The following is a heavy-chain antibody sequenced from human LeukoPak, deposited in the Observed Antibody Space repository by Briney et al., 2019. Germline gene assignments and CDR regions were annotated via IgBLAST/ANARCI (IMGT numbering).Heavy chain of an antibody. CDR1: GFTFSSYA. CDR2: ISYDGSNK. J-gene: IGHJ6*02. CDR3: ARDRAVGYSYGLYYYYYGMDV. D-gene: IGHD5-18*01. V-gene: IGHV3-30*04. Sequence: GGSLRLSCAVSGFTFSSYAMHWVRQAPGKGLEWVAVISYDGSNKYYADSVKGRFTISRDNSKNTLYLQMNSLRAEDTAVYYCARDRAVGYSYGLYYYYYGMDVWGQGTTVTVSS.